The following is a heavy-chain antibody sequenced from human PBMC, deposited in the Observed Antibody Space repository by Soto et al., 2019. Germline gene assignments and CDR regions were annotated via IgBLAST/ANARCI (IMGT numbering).Heavy chain of an antibody. V-gene: IGHV3-30*03. CDR2: ISYDGSNK. Sequence: QVQLVESGGGVVQPGRSLRLSCAASGFTFSSYGMHWVRQAPGKGLEWVAVISYDGSNKYYADSVKGRFTISRDNSKNTLYLQMNSLRAEDTAVYSCARSRSWWPGDYWGQGTLVTVSS. J-gene: IGHJ4*02. CDR1: GFTFSSYG. D-gene: IGHD6-6*01. CDR3: ARSRSWWPGDY.